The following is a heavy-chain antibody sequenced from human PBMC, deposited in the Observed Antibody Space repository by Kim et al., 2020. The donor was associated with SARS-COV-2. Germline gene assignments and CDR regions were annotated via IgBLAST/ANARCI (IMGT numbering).Heavy chain of an antibody. D-gene: IGHD2-15*01. Sequence: GGSLRLSCAASGFTFSSYDMHWVRQATGKGLEWVSAIGTAGDTYYPGSVKGRFTISRENAKNSLYLQMNSLRAGDTAVYYCARGFHPSTPYSMSFDYWGQGTLVTVSS. CDR3: ARGFHPSTPYSMSFDY. CDR2: IGTAGDT. V-gene: IGHV3-13*04. CDR1: GFTFSSYD. J-gene: IGHJ4*02.